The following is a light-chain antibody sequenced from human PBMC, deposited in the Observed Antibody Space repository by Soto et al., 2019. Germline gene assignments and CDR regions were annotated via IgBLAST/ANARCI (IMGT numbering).Light chain of an antibody. V-gene: IGLV2-14*03. CDR1: ASDIGYYNF. CDR3: ASYTGTDTPWV. Sequence: QSALTQPASVSGSLGQSITISCTGAASDIGYYNFVSWYQQHSATAPKLIIYDVSHRPSGISFRFSGSKSGNTASLTISGLRAEDEAAYYCASYTGTDTPWVFGGGTKVTVL. CDR2: DVS. J-gene: IGLJ3*02.